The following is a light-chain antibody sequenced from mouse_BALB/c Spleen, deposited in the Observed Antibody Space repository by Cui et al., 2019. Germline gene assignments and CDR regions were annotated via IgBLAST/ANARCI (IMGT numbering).Light chain of an antibody. CDR2: WAS. CDR3: QQYSSYPLT. CDR1: QDVGTA. J-gene: IGKJ5*01. Sequence: DIVMTQSHKLMSTSVGDRVSITCKASQDVGTAVAWYQQKPWQSPKLLIYWASTRHTGVPDRFTGSGSGTDFTLTISNVQSEDLAVYFCQQYSSYPLTFGAGTKLELK. V-gene: IGKV6-23*01.